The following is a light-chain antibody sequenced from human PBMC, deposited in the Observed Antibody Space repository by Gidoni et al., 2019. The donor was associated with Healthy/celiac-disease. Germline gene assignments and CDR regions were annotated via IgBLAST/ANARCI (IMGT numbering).Light chain of an antibody. CDR2: AAY. Sequence: DIQMTQSPSSLSASVGDRVTITCRESQGISKSLAWYQQKPGKAPKLLLYAAYRLESGVPSRFSGSGSGTDYTLTISSLQPEDFATYYFQQYYSTPQFXGXTKVEIK. CDR3: QQYYSTPQ. V-gene: IGKV1-NL1*01. J-gene: IGKJ4*01. CDR1: QGISKS.